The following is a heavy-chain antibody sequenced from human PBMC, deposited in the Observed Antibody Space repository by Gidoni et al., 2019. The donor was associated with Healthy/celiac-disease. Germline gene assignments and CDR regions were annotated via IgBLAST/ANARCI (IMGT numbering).Heavy chain of an antibody. V-gene: IGHV3-21*01. CDR1: GFTFSSYS. J-gene: IGHJ4*02. D-gene: IGHD1-7*01. Sequence: EVQLVESGGGVVKPGGSLRLSCAASGFTFSSYSMHGVRQAPGKGLEWVSSISSSSSYIYYADSVKGRFTISRDNAKNSLYLQMNSLRAEDTAVYYCAREDGTTDYWGQGTLVTVSS. CDR3: AREDGTTDY. CDR2: ISSSSSYI.